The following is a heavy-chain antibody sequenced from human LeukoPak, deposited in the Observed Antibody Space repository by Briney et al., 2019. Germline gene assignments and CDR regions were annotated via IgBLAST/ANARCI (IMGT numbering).Heavy chain of an antibody. CDR2: INSEGSST. V-gene: IGHV3-74*01. CDR1: GFTFSSYW. J-gene: IGHJ4*02. CDR3: ARDSRDCRGGSCYPDY. Sequence: GGSLRLSCAASGFTFSSYWMHWVRQVPGKGLVWVSCINSEGSSTNYADSVKGRFTISRDNAKNTLFLQMNSLRAEDRAVYYCARDSRDCRGGSCYPDYWGQGTLVTVSS. D-gene: IGHD2-15*01.